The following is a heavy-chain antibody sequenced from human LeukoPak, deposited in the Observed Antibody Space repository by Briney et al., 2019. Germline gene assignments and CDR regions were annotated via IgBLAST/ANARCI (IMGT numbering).Heavy chain of an antibody. Sequence: ASVKVSCKASGYTFNDCYMHWVRQAPGQGLKWMGRINPDSGGTDYAQKFQGRVTMTRDTSISTAYMDLSRLRSDDTAVYYCARLGENGLLTGYFYPWGQGTLVTVSS. CDR1: GYTFNDCY. J-gene: IGHJ5*02. D-gene: IGHD3-9*01. CDR2: INPDSGGT. CDR3: ARLGENGLLTGYFYP. V-gene: IGHV1-2*02.